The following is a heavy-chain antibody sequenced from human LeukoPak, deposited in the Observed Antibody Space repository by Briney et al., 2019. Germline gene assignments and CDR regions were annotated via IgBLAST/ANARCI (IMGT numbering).Heavy chain of an antibody. V-gene: IGHV3-30*18. CDR3: AKAAGYCSSTSCYVDYYYYGMDV. CDR2: ISCDGSNK. Sequence: GRSLRLSCAASGFTFSSYGMHWVRQAPGKGLEWVAVISCDGSNKYYADSVKGRFTISRDNSKNTLYLQMNSLRAEDTAVYYCAKAAGYCSSTSCYVDYYYYGMDVWGQGTTVTVSS. D-gene: IGHD2-2*01. CDR1: GFTFSSYG. J-gene: IGHJ6*02.